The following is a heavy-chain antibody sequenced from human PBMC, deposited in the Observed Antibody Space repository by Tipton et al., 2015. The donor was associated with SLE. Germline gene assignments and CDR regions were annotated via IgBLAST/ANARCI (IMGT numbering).Heavy chain of an antibody. J-gene: IGHJ4*02. Sequence: TLSLTCAVYGGSFSGYYWSWIRQPPGKGLEWIGEINHSGSTIYNPSLKSRVTISVDTSKKQVSLKLSSVTAADTAVYYCASSVKHYDTSGYYSEDLWGQGTLVTVSS. D-gene: IGHD3-22*01. CDR1: GGSFSGYY. CDR3: ASSVKHYDTSGYYSEDL. CDR2: INHSGST. V-gene: IGHV4-34*01.